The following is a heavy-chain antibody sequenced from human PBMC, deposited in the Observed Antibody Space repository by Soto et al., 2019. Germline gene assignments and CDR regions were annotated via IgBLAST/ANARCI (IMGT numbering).Heavy chain of an antibody. Sequence: EVQLVESGGGLVQPGGSLRLSCAASGFTFSRYWMNWVRQAPGKGLEWVANIKQDGTEKNYVDSVKGRFTISRDNARNSLYLQMDSLRAEDTAVYFCARGDTPMITGMVSFDIWGQGTMVTVSS. CDR1: GFTFSRYW. D-gene: IGHD5-18*01. V-gene: IGHV3-7*01. CDR3: ARGDTPMITGMVSFDI. J-gene: IGHJ3*02. CDR2: IKQDGTEK.